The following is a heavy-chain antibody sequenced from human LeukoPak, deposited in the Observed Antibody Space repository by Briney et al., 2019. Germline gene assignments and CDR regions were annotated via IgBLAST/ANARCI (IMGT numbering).Heavy chain of an antibody. CDR1: GTSVSNYIFY. J-gene: IGHJ4*02. Sequence: SETLSLTCSVSGTSVSNYIFYWNWIRQHPGKGLEWIGYIYHTGDTFYNPSLKRRVAISVDKSENHISLKLTSVTAADTAVYYCAREGGPYRPLDYSGQGTLVTVAS. CDR3: AREGGPYRPLDY. V-gene: IGHV4-61*03. CDR2: IYHTGDT.